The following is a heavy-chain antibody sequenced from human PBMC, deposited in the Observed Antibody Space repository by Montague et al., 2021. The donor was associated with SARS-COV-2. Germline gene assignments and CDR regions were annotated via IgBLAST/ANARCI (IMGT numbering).Heavy chain of an antibody. CDR2: IHASGIS. D-gene: IGHD3-22*01. V-gene: IGHV4-4*07. J-gene: IGHJ4*02. CDR3: ARGRFYYDSGELGS. CDR1: GGSTNNYY. Sequence: SETLSLTCTVSGGSTNNYYWSWIRQPAGKGLEWIERIHASGISTYNPSLETRVTMSVDTSKNQFSLKLSSVTAADTAVYYCARGRFYYDSGELGSRGQGTLVTVSS.